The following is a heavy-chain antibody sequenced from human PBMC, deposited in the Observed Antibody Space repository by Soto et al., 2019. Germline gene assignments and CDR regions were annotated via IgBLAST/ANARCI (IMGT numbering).Heavy chain of an antibody. CDR3: AGDSGNFGVGPDFFDH. Sequence: QVQLVQSGAEVKKPGASVKVSCKASGYTFNNYGISWVRQARGQGLEWMGWISGYNGDTDYAHNFKGRLTMTTDTSTSTAYMELRILPSDDTAVFFCAGDSGNFGVGPDFFDHWGQGTLITVSS. J-gene: IGHJ4*02. CDR1: GYTFNNYG. CDR2: ISGYNGDT. V-gene: IGHV1-18*01. D-gene: IGHD4-17*01.